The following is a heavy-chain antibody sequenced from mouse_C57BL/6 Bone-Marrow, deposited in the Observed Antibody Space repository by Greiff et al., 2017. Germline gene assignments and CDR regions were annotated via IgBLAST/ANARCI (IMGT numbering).Heavy chain of an antibody. J-gene: IGHJ3*01. D-gene: IGHD3-1*01. CDR3: ARWGLGFAY. CDR1: GYTFTSYG. CDR2: IYPRSGNT. V-gene: IGHV1-81*01. Sequence: VQLQQSGAELARPGASVKLSCKASGYTFTSYGISWVKQRTGQGLEWIGEIYPRSGNTSYNEKFKGKATLTADKSSSTAYMELRSLTSEDSAVYFCARWGLGFAYWGQGTLVTVSA.